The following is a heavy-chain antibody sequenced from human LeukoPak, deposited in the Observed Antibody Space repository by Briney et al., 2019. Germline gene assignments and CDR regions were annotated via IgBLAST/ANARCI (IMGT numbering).Heavy chain of an antibody. J-gene: IGHJ4*02. V-gene: IGHV3-30-3*01. CDR1: GFTFSSYA. Sequence: GGSLRLSCAASGFTFSSYAMHWVRQAPGKGLEWVAVISHAGSNKYYADSVKGRFTISRDNSKNTLFLQMNSLRAEDTAVYYCAKEFSSAVYWGQGTLVTVSS. CDR2: ISHAGSNK. CDR3: AKEFSSAVY. D-gene: IGHD6-25*01.